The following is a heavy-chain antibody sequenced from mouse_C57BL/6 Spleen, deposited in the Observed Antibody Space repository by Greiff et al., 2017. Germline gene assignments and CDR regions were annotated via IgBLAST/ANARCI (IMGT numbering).Heavy chain of an antibody. V-gene: IGHV5-16*01. CDR2: INYDGSTT. Sequence: DVHLVESEGGLVQPGSSMKLSCTASGFNFSDYYMAWVRQGPETGLEWVANINYDGSTTYYLDSLKSRIIISSDNAKNILYLQMSSLKSEDTATYYSAREGLRGLDYWGQGTTLTVSS. CDR3: AREGLRGLDY. D-gene: IGHD3-3*01. J-gene: IGHJ2*01. CDR1: GFNFSDYY.